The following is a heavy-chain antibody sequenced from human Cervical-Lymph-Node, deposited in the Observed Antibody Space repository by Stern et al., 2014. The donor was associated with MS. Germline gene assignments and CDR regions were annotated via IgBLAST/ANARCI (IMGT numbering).Heavy chain of an antibody. CDR1: GYTFSNYD. CDR2: MSPNSGDT. V-gene: IGHV1-8*01. CDR3: VTETGTTWNSGMDV. D-gene: IGHD1-7*01. Sequence: QVQLVQSGAEVKKPGASVKVSCKASGYTFSNYDINWVRQATGQGPEWMGWMSPNSGDTGYAQKFQGRVTMTRDISISTAYMELSSLRSEDTAVYYCVTETGTTWNSGMDVWGQGTTVTVSS. J-gene: IGHJ6*02.